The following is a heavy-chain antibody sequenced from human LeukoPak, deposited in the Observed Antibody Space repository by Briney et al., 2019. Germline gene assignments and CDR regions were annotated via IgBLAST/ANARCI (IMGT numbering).Heavy chain of an antibody. D-gene: IGHD3-16*01. CDR1: GYTFTGNY. V-gene: IGHV1-2*02. CDR2: INPNSGGT. Sequence: GASAKVSCKASGYTFTGNYIHWVRQAPGQGLEWMGWINPNSGGTNYAQKFQGRVTMTRDTSISTAYMELSRVRSDDTAVYYCVRDDYDYWGQGTLVTVSS. J-gene: IGHJ4*02. CDR3: VRDDYDY.